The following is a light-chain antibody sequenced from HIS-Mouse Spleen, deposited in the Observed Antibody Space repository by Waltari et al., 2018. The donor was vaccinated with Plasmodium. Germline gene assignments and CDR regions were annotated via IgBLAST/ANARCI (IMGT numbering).Light chain of an antibody. Sequence: SYELTQPPSVSVSPGQTARVTYPGDPLQKKYAYWYQKKSGPAPVLVIYEDSKRPPGIPERFSGSSSGTMATLTISGAQVEDEADYYCYSTDSSGNHRVFGGGTKLTVL. CDR1: PLQKKY. CDR2: EDS. CDR3: YSTDSSGNHRV. J-gene: IGLJ3*02. V-gene: IGLV3-10*01.